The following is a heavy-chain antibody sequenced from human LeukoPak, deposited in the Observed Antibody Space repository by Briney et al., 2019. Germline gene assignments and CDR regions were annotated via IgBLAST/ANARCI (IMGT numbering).Heavy chain of an antibody. J-gene: IGHJ4*02. D-gene: IGHD3-22*01. V-gene: IGHV4-59*01. CDR3: AREARGSNGYYYNF. CDR2: ISYSGST. Sequence: SETLSLTCTVSGGSISSYYWSWIRQPPGKGLQWIGDISYSGSTKYNPTLKSRATISADTSKNQFSLKVTSVTAADTAVYYCAREARGSNGYYYNFWGQGSLVTVSS. CDR1: GGSISSYY.